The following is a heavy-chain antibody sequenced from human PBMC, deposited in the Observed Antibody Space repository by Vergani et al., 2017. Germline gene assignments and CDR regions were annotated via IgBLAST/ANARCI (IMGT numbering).Heavy chain of an antibody. J-gene: IGHJ4*02. CDR2: IYSGGST. Sequence: EVQLVETGGGLIQPGGSLRLSCAASGFTISSNYMSWVRQAPGKGLEWVSVIYSGGSTYYADSVKGRFTISRDNSKNTLYLQMNSLRVEDTAVYYCANGLGGYDILTGPQANAAWGQGTLVTVSS. CDR1: GFTISSNY. CDR3: ANGLGGYDILTGPQANAA. V-gene: IGHV3-53*02. D-gene: IGHD3-9*01.